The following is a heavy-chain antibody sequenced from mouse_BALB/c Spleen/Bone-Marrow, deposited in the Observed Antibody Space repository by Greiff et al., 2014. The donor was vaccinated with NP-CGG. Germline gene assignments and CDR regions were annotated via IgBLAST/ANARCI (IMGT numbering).Heavy chain of an antibody. CDR2: IDPANGNT. D-gene: IGHD1-1*01. V-gene: IGHV14-3*02. CDR3: ARYYYGSSYFDY. Sequence: VKVVESGAELVKPGASVKLSCTASGFNIKDTYMHWVKQRPEQGLEWIGRIDPANGNTKYDPKFQGKATITADTSSNTAYLQLSSLTSEDTAVYYCARYYYGSSYFDYWGQGTTLTVSS. J-gene: IGHJ2*01. CDR1: GFNIKDTY.